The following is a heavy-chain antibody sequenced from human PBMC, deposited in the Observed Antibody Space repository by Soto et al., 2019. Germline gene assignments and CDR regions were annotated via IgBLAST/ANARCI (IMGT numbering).Heavy chain of an antibody. D-gene: IGHD5-12*01. CDR3: AREVSKYSGYDFEY. Sequence: EVQLVESGGGLVKPGGSLRLSCAASGFTFSSYSMNWVRQAPGKGLEWVSSISSSSSYIYYADSVKGRFTISRDNAKNSLYLQMTSMRAEDTAVYYCAREVSKYSGYDFEYWGQGALVTVSS. CDR2: ISSSSSYI. CDR1: GFTFSSYS. J-gene: IGHJ4*02. V-gene: IGHV3-21*01.